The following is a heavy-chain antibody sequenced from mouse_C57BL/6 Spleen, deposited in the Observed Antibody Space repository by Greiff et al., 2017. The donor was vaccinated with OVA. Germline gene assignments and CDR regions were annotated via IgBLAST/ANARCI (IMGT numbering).Heavy chain of an antibody. Sequence: VQLQQSGPELVKPGASVKISCKASGYAFSSSWMNWVKQRPGKGLEWIGRIYPGDGDTNYNGKFKGKATLTADKSSSTAYMQLSSLTSEDSAVYFCARDYYGSTLWYLMSGAQGPRSPSPQ. V-gene: IGHV1-82*01. CDR3: ARDYYGSTLWYLMS. CDR2: IYPGDGDT. CDR1: GYAFSSSW. D-gene: IGHD1-1*01. J-gene: IGHJ1*03.